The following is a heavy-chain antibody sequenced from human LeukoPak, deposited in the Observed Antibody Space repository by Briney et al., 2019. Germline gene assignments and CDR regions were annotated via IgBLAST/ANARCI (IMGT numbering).Heavy chain of an antibody. D-gene: IGHD1-26*01. Sequence: GGSLRLSCAASGFTFSSYWMHWVRHAPGKGPVWVSRINSDGSSTSYADSVKGRFTISRDNAKNTLFLQMNSLRAEDTAVYYCLRGWAERSGSSFYFDYWGQGTLVTVSS. CDR1: GFTFSSYW. V-gene: IGHV3-74*01. CDR3: LRGWAERSGSSFYFDY. J-gene: IGHJ4*02. CDR2: INSDGSST.